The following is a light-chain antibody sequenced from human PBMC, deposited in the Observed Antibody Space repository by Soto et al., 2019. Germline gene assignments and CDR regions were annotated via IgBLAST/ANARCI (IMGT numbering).Light chain of an antibody. J-gene: IGLJ1*01. V-gene: IGLV2-14*03. CDR3: SSYTSSNTYV. CDR2: DVN. CDR1: SVDVGGFEY. Sequence: QSVLTQPASVSGSPGQSIAISCTGTSVDVGGFEYVSWYQQHPGKVPKLMIYDVNNRPSGVSNRFSGSKSGNTASLTISGLHAEDEADYFCSSYTSSNTYVFGTGTKLTVL.